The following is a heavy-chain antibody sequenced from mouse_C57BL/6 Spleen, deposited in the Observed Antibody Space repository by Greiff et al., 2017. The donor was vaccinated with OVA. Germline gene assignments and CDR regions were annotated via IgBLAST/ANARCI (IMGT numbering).Heavy chain of an antibody. CDR2: IYPGDGDT. CDR1: GYAFSSSW. J-gene: IGHJ4*01. V-gene: IGHV1-82*01. D-gene: IGHD1-1*01. Sequence: LVEPGASVKISCKASGYAFSSSWMNWVKQRPGKGLEWIGRIYPGDGDTNYNGKFKGKATLTADKSSSTAYMQLSSLTSEDSAVYFCARFDYYGSSYNAMDYWGQGTSVTVSS. CDR3: ARFDYYGSSYNAMDY.